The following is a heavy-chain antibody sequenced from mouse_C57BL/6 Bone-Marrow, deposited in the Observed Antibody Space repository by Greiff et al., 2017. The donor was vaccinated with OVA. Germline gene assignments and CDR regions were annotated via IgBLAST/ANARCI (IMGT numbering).Heavy chain of an antibody. CDR3: ANYCGADD. J-gene: IGHJ2*01. D-gene: IGHD1-1*01. Sequence: VKLMESGPELVKPGASVKISCKASGYAFSSSWMNWVKQRPGKGLAWIGRIYPGDGDPNYNGKFKGPATLPAATSSSPAYMQLSSLTSEESAVYFCANYCGADDWGEGTTLTVSS. CDR2: IYPGDGDP. V-gene: IGHV1-82*01. CDR1: GYAFSSSW.